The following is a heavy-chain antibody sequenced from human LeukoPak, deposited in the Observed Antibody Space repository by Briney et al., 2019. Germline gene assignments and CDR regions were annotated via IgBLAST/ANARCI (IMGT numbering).Heavy chain of an antibody. Sequence: GGSLRLSCAASGFTFSSYWMSWVRQAPGEGLEWVANIKQDGSEKYYVDSVKGRFTISRDNAKNSLYLQMNSLRAEDTALYYCARDRDGYNTYYYYYYYMDVWGKGTTVTISS. CDR1: GFTFSSYW. D-gene: IGHD5-24*01. CDR2: IKQDGSEK. V-gene: IGHV3-7*01. J-gene: IGHJ6*03. CDR3: ARDRDGYNTYYYYYYYMDV.